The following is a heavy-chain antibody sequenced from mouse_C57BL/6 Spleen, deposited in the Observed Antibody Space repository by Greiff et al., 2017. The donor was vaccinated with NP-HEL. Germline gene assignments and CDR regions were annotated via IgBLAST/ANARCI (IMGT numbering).Heavy chain of an antibody. Sequence: QVQLKQPGAELVKPGASVKMSCKASGYTFTSYWITWVKQRPGQGLEWIGDIYPGSGSTNYNEKFKSKATLTVDTSSSTAYMQLSSLTSEDSAVYYCARRDYGSSNDVWGTGTTVTVSS. J-gene: IGHJ1*03. D-gene: IGHD1-1*01. CDR2: IYPGSGST. CDR3: ARRDYGSSNDV. V-gene: IGHV1-55*01. CDR1: GYTFTSYW.